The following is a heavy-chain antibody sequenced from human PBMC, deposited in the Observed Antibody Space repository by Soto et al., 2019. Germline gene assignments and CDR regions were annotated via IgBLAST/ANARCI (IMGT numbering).Heavy chain of an antibody. D-gene: IGHD2-2*02. CDR2: IDPSDSYT. CDR3: ARXFEYCSSTSCYISGMDV. V-gene: IGHV5-10-1*01. CDR1: GYSFTIYW. Sequence: GESLKISCKGSGYSFTIYWISWVRQMPGKGLEWMGRIDPSDSYTNYSPSFQGHVTISADKSISTAYLQWSSLKASDTAMYYCARXFEYCSSTSCYISGMDVWGQGTTVTVSS. J-gene: IGHJ6*02.